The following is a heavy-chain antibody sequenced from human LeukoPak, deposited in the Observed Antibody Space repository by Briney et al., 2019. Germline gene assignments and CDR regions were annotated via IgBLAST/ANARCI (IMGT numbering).Heavy chain of an antibody. CDR1: GFTFDDYG. J-gene: IGHJ6*03. Sequence: AGRSLRLSCAASGFTFDDYGMSWVRQAPGKGLEWVSGINWNGGSTGYADSVKGRFTISRDNAKNFLYLQMNSLRAEDTALYYCARVRGTDFWSGYTTLYYYYYYYMDVWGKGPTVTVSS. CDR3: ARVRGTDFWSGYTTLYYYYYYYMDV. V-gene: IGHV3-20*04. CDR2: INWNGGST. D-gene: IGHD3-3*01.